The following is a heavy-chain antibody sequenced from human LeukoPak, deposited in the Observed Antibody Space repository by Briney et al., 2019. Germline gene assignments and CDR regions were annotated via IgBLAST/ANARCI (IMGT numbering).Heavy chain of an antibody. CDR1: GGSISSGGYS. V-gene: IGHV4-30-2*01. D-gene: IGHD7-27*01. J-gene: IGHJ4*02. CDR2: IYHSGST. CDR3: ASKLGSYFDY. Sequence: ASGTLSLTCAVSGGSISSGGYSWSWIRQPPGKGLEWIGYIYHSGSTYYNPSLKSRVTISVDRSKNQFSLKLSSVTAADTAVYYCASKLGSYFDYWGQGTLVTVSS.